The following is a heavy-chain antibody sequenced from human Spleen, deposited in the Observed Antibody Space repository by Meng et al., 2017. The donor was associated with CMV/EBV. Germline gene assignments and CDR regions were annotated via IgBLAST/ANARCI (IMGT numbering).Heavy chain of an antibody. CDR3: ARDGQPIAAAGRGEDYFDY. CDR1: GGSISRYY. Sequence: VQLQESVPGMGEPSETPSLTCTVSGGSISRYYWSWIRQPAGKGLEWIGRIYTSGSTNYNPSLKSRVTMSVDTSKNQFSLKLSSVTAADTAVYYCARDGQPIAAAGRGEDYFDYWGQGTLVTVSS. J-gene: IGHJ4*02. D-gene: IGHD6-13*01. V-gene: IGHV4-4*07. CDR2: IYTSGST.